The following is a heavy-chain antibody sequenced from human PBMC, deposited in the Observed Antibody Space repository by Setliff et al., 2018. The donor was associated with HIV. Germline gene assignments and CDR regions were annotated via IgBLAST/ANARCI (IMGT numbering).Heavy chain of an antibody. CDR3: AREDSSWYGSLDY. D-gene: IGHD6-13*01. J-gene: IGHJ4*02. Sequence: GGSLRLSCAASRFTFSSFPMHWVRQTPGKGLEWVASISFDGTNKFYAGSVKGRFSISRDNSKNTVYLQMNSLRAEDMAIYYCAREDSSWYGSLDYWGQGTPVTVSS. V-gene: IGHV3-30*04. CDR2: ISFDGTNK. CDR1: RFTFSSFP.